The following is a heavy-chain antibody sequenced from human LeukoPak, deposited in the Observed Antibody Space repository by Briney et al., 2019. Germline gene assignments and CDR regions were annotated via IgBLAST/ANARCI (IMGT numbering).Heavy chain of an antibody. Sequence: AGGSLRLSCAASGFTFSSYAMSWVRQAPGKGLEWVSAISGSGGSTYYADSVKGRFTISRDNSKNTLYLRMNSLRAEDTAVYYCAKDSGSGYYYYGMDVWGQGTTVTVSS. CDR3: AKDSGSGYYYYGMDV. J-gene: IGHJ6*02. V-gene: IGHV3-23*01. CDR2: ISGSGGST. D-gene: IGHD5-12*01. CDR1: GFTFSSYA.